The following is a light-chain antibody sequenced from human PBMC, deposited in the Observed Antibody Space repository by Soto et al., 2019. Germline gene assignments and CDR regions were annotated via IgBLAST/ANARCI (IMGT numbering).Light chain of an antibody. CDR3: ASWDDSLGGRV. CDR1: SSNIGSNY. Sequence: QSVLTQPPSASGTPGQRGTISCSGSSSNIGSNYVYWYQQLPGTAPKLLIYRNNQRPSGVPDRFSGSKSGTSASLAISGLRSEDEADYYCASWDDSLGGRVFGGGTKLTVL. J-gene: IGLJ3*02. V-gene: IGLV1-47*01. CDR2: RNN.